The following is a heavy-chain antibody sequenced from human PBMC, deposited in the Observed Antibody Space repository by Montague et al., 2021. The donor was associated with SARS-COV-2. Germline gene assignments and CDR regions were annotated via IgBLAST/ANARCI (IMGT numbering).Heavy chain of an antibody. CDR2: IHHGGST. CDR1: GGSFSTYS. CDR3: ARLGDGVVPSPILGVGPYYSCYYMDV. Sequence: SETLSLTCAVHGGSFSTYSWNWIRRPPGKGLEWIGEIHHGGSTNYNPSLKSRVTISADASKNQFSLKLTSVAAAGTAVYYCARLGDGVVPSPILGVGPYYSCYYMDVWGKGTTVTVSS. J-gene: IGHJ6*03. D-gene: IGHD3-10*01. V-gene: IGHV4-34*01.